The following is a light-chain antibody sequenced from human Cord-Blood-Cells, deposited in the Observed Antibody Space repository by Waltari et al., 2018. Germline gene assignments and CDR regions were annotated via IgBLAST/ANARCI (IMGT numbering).Light chain of an antibody. Sequence: EIVMTQSPATLSVSPGERATLSCRASQSVSSNLAWYQQKPGQAPRLLIYGASTRATGIPARFSGSGSGTEFTLTISSLQSGDFAVYYCQQYNNWPGITFGPGTKVDIK. V-gene: IGKV3-15*01. CDR2: GAS. J-gene: IGKJ3*01. CDR1: QSVSSN. CDR3: QQYNNWPGIT.